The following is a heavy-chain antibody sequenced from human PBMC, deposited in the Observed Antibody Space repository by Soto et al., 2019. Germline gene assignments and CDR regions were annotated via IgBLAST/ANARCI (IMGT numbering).Heavy chain of an antibody. CDR3: ARNGPYASNDAFDI. D-gene: IGHD3-16*01. CDR1: GDSISTYY. Sequence: SETLSLTCTVSGDSISTYYWTWIRQPPGKGLEWIGYIYYSGSTNYNPSLKSRVTISVDTSKNQFSLKLSSVTAADTAVYYCARNGPYASNDAFDIWGQGTMVTVSS. CDR2: IYYSGST. V-gene: IGHV4-59*08. J-gene: IGHJ3*02.